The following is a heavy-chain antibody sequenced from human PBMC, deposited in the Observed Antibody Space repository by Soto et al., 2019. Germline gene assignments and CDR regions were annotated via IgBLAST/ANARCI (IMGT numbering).Heavy chain of an antibody. J-gene: IGHJ5*02. CDR3: ARSPWGEGWFDP. CDR2: ISPYNGNT. V-gene: IGHV1-18*01. CDR1: GYTFTSYG. Sequence: QVQLMQSGAEVKKPGASVKVSCKASGYTFTSYGISWVRQARGQGLEWMGWISPYNGNTIYAQKVQGRVTMTTDTSTSTAYMDLRSLRSDDTAVYYCARSPWGEGWFDPWGQGTLVTVSS. D-gene: IGHD3-16*01.